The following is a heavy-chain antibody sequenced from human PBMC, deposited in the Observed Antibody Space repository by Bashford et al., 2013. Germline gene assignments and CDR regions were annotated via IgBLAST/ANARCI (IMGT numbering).Heavy chain of an antibody. V-gene: IGHV2-5*02. CDR1: GFSLATSGVG. J-gene: IGHJ4*02. Sequence: SGPTLVKPTQTLTLTCSFSGFSLATSGVGVAWIRQPPGKALEWLAHIYWDDDKRYSPSLKNRLTITKDTSKSQVVLTLTNVDPLDTATYYCAKYSDYGCDYWGQGTLVTVSS. CDR2: IYWDDDK. CDR3: AKYSDYGCDY. D-gene: IGHD5-12*01.